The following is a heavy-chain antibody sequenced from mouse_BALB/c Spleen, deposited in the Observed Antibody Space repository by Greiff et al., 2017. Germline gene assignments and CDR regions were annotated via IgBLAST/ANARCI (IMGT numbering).Heavy chain of an antibody. D-gene: IGHD1-1*01. V-gene: IGHV14-4*02. J-gene: IGHJ2*01. CDR2: IDPENGDT. CDR1: GFNIKDYY. CDR3: NVDGSRGYYFDY. Sequence: EVKLMESGAELVRSGASVKLSCTASGFNIKDYYMHWVKQRPEQGLEWIGWIDPENGDTEYAPKFQGKATMTADTSSNTAYLQLSSLTSEDTAVYYCNVDGSRGYYFDYWGQGTTLTVSS.